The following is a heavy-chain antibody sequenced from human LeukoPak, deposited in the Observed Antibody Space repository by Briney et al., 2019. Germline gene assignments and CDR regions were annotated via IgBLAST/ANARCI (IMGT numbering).Heavy chain of an antibody. J-gene: IGHJ4*02. V-gene: IGHV4-59*11. CDR3: ASRYGSGSYGFDY. D-gene: IGHD3-10*01. CDR1: GGSISSHY. CDR2: MYYNGSM. Sequence: SETLSLTCTVSGGSISSHYWSWIRQPPGKGLEWIGYMYYNGSMNYNPSLKSRVTISADTSKDQFSLKLSSVTAADTAVYYCASRYGSGSYGFDYWGQGTLVTVSS.